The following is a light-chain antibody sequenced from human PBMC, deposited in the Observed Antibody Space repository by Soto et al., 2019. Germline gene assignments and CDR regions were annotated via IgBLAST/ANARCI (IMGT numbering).Light chain of an antibody. CDR2: KAS. V-gene: IGKV1-5*03. J-gene: IGKJ1*01. CDR3: QQYNNWPRT. Sequence: DIQMTQSPSTLSASVGDRVTIICRASQTISSWLAWYQQKGGQAPKLLISKASILDSGVPSRFSGSGSGTEFTLTISSLQSEDFAVYYCQQYNNWPRTFGQGTKVDTK. CDR1: QTISSW.